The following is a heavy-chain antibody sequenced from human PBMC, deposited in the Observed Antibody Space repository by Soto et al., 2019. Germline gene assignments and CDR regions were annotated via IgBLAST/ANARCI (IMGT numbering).Heavy chain of an antibody. V-gene: IGHV4-31*03. CDR3: AYSSYGFSTIDY. CDR2: IYYSGST. CDR1: GGSISSGGYY. J-gene: IGHJ4*02. D-gene: IGHD6-19*01. Sequence: SETLSLTCTVSGGSISSGGYYWSWLRQHPGKGLEWIGYIYYSGSTYYNPSLKSRVTISVDTSKNQFSLKLSSVTAADTAVYYCAYSSYGFSTIDYWGQGTLVTVSS.